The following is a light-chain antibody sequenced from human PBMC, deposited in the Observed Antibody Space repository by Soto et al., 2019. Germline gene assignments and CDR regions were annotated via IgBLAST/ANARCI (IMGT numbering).Light chain of an antibody. CDR2: GAS. J-gene: IGKJ3*01. CDR3: QQFNSYPRT. CDR1: QTVSSNY. V-gene: IGKV3-20*01. Sequence: IILTQSPDTLSLSPWERATLSCRASQTVSSNYLAWCQQRPGQAPRLLIYGASTRAAGIPDRFSGSRSGTEFTLTISSLQPEDFATYYCQQFNSYPRTFGPGTKVDIK.